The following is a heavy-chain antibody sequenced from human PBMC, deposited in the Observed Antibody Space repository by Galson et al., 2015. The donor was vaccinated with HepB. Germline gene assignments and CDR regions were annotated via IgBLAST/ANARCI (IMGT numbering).Heavy chain of an antibody. CDR2: IYYSGST. CDR3: ARGVYYYYGMDV. Sequence: TLSLTCAVYGGSFSAYYWNWIRQPPGKGLEWIGYIYYSGSTNYNPSLKSRVTISVDTSKNQFSLKLSSVTAADTAVYYCARGVYYYYGMDVWGQGTTVTVSS. J-gene: IGHJ6*02. V-gene: IGHV4-59*01. CDR1: GGSFSAYY.